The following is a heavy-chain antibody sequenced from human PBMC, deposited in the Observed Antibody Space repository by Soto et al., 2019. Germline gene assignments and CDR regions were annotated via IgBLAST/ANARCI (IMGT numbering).Heavy chain of an antibody. D-gene: IGHD2-15*01. J-gene: IGHJ5*02. CDR3: ATLPPRIVVVMTDLPP. Sequence: QLRVSGPGLVKPSGSLSLTCFVSGASISSTYLWSWVRQTPGKRLEWIGQIYHTGTTSYNPSLKNRGNISLDKPNKQFSLMLPSMTAADTAVYYCATLPPRIVVVMTDLPPWGQGTLVTVSS. CDR1: GASISSTYL. V-gene: IGHV4-4*02. CDR2: IYHTGTT.